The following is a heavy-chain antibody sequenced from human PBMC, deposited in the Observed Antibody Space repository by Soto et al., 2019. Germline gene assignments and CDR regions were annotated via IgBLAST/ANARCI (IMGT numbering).Heavy chain of an antibody. D-gene: IGHD3-22*01. CDR1: GFSLSTSGVG. CDR3: AHTMYYYDSSGYYYDDAFDI. V-gene: IGHV2-5*01. CDR2: IYWNDDK. J-gene: IGHJ3*02. Sequence: QITLKESGPTLVKPTQTLTLTCTFSGFSLSTSGVGVGWIRQPPGKALEWLALIYWNDDKRYSPSLKSRLTITKDTSKNQVVLTMTNMDPVDTATYYCAHTMYYYDSSGYYYDDAFDIWGQGTMVTVSS.